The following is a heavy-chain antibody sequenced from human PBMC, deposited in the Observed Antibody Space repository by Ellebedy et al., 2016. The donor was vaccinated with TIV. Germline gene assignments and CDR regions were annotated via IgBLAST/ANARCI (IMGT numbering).Heavy chain of an antibody. CDR1: GFTFNKYW. D-gene: IGHD3-10*01. Sequence: PGGSLRLSCAASGFTFNKYWMSWVRQAPGKGTEWVATIKKDGSEEKYVDSVKGRFTISRDNAKTSLYLQMNSLRDEDTAVYYCVRDYPWFGELPGLHWGQGTVVTVSS. CDR3: VRDYPWFGELPGLH. CDR2: IKKDGSEE. J-gene: IGHJ4*02. V-gene: IGHV3-7*03.